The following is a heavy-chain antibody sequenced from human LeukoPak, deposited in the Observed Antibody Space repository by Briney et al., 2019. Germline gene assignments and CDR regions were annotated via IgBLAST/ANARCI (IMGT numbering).Heavy chain of an antibody. CDR3: ATGKNWFDP. J-gene: IGHJ5*02. D-gene: IGHD1-26*01. Sequence: SGTLSLTCTVSGGSISSSSYYWSWIRQPPGKGLEWIGYIYYSGSTNYNPSLKSRVTMSVDTSKNQFSLKLSSVTAADTAVYYCATGKNWFDPWGQGTLVTVSS. CDR2: IYYSGST. CDR1: GGSISSSSYY. V-gene: IGHV4-61*01.